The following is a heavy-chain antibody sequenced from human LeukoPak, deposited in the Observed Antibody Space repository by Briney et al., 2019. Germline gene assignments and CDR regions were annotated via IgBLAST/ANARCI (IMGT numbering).Heavy chain of an antibody. V-gene: IGHV3-66*01. CDR2: IYSGGTT. CDR3: ARGGYVFDGFDI. Sequence: GGSLRLSCAASGFTVSSNYMSWVRQAPGKGLEWVSVIYSGGTTYYADSVKGRFTISRDNSKNTLYLQMNSLRAEDTAVYYCARGGYVFDGFDIWGQGTMVSVSS. D-gene: IGHD5-12*01. CDR1: GFTVSSNY. J-gene: IGHJ3*02.